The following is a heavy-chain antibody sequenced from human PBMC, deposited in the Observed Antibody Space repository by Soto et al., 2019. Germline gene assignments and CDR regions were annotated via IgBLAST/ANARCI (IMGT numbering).Heavy chain of an antibody. V-gene: IGHV4-39*07. CDR3: ARGYCSSTSCYFAYGMDV. J-gene: IGHJ6*02. Sequence: PPEKLCLTWTVARATVRSSAYTWGWIRQPPGKGLEWVASVYYGGRSYYNPSLNSRVTISVDTSKNQFSLKLSSVTAADTAVYYCARGYCSSTSCYFAYGMDVWGQGTTV. D-gene: IGHD2-2*01. CDR2: VYYGGRS. CDR1: RATVRSSAYT.